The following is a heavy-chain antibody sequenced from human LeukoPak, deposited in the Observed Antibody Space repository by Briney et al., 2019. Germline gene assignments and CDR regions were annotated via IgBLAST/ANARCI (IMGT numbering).Heavy chain of an antibody. CDR3: AKGRLYGSSWYRLPP. CDR2: INHSGST. D-gene: IGHD6-13*01. J-gene: IGHJ5*02. Sequence: SETLSLTCAVYGGSFSGYGWSWIRQPPGKGLEWIGEINHSGSTDYNPSLKSRVTISADTSKKQFSLTVMSVTDADTAVYYCAKGRLYGSSWYRLPPWGQGTLVIVSS. V-gene: IGHV4-34*01. CDR1: GGSFSGYG.